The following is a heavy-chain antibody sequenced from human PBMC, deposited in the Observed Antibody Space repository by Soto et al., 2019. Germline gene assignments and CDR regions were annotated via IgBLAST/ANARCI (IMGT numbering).Heavy chain of an antibody. CDR1: GLSFSDYY. J-gene: IGHJ4*02. D-gene: IGHD5-18*01. CDR2: ISSSGDII. CDR3: PTDLGSYASDGYFDY. V-gene: IGHV3-11*01. Sequence: GRPLRHSCAGTGLSFSDYYMSGIRQAPGKRLEWVSYISSSGDIIYYADSVKGRFTISRDNAKNSLYLQMNSLRADDPAVYYRPTDLGSYASDGYFDYWRQGTVVTVSS.